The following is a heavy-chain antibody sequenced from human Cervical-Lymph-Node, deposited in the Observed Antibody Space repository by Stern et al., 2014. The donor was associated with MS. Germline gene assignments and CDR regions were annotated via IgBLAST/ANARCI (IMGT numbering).Heavy chain of an antibody. CDR1: GFSLSNPRMG. D-gene: IGHD1-26*01. CDR2: ILSNDEK. CDR3: ARIRYSGTYSSDY. Sequence: QITLKESGPVLVKPTETLTLTCTVSGFSLSNPRMGVSWIRQPPGKALEWLAHILSNDEKSYSTSLKSRLTISKDTSKSQVVLTMTNMDPEDTATYYCARIRYSGTYSSDYWGQGTLVTVSS. V-gene: IGHV2-26*01. J-gene: IGHJ4*02.